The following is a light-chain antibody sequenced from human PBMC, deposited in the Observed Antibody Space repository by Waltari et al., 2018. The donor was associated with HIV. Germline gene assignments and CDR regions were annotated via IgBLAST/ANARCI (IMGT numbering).Light chain of an antibody. CDR3: SSYATGNTYV. Sequence: QSALNQPASVSGSPGQSITISCTGTNSDIGKYNLVSWYQQHPGKVPKVLIFEVTTRPTGISHRFSGSNSDNTASLTISVLQTEDGADYYCSSYATGNTYVFGTGTSVTV. CDR1: NSDIGKYNL. V-gene: IGLV2-23*02. CDR2: EVT. J-gene: IGLJ1*01.